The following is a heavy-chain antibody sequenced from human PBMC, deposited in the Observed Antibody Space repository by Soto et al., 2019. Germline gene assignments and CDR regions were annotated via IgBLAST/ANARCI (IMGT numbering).Heavy chain of an antibody. CDR2: ISYDGSNK. D-gene: IGHD2-15*01. CDR1: GFTFSSYG. CDR3: AKDYCSGGSCYSGVADY. J-gene: IGHJ4*02. V-gene: IGHV3-30*18. Sequence: VQLVESGGGVVQPGRSLRLSCAASGFTFSSYGMHWVRQAPGKGLEWVAVISYDGSNKYYADSVKGRFTISRDNSKNTLYLQMNSLRAEDTAVYYCAKDYCSGGSCYSGVADYWGQGTLVTVSS.